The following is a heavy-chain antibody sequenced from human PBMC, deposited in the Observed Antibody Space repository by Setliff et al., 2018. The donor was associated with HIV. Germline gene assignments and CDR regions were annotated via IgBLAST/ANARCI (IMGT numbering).Heavy chain of an antibody. CDR1: GFTFSRDW. CDR3: AKPTNGFYPRAFDT. D-gene: IGHD2-2*03. J-gene: IGHJ3*02. CDR2: INSDGSST. V-gene: IGHV3-74*01. Sequence: GGSLRLSCVASGFTFSRDWMLWVRQVPGKGLVWVSRINSDGSSTSYADFVRGRFVISRDDSKNMLYLQMSGLRGDDTAMYYCAKPTNGFYPRAFDTWGPGTMVTVSS.